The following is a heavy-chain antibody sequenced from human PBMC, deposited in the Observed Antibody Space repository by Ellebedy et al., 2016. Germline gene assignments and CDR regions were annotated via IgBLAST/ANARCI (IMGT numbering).Heavy chain of an antibody. Sequence: SETLSLXXTVSGGSISSGDYYWSWIRQPPGKGLEWIGYIYYSGSTYYNPSLKSRVTISVDTSKNQFSLKLSSVTAADTAVYYCARGEVGWFDPWGQGTLVTVSS. CDR3: ARGEVGWFDP. CDR2: IYYSGST. D-gene: IGHD3-10*01. J-gene: IGHJ5*02. CDR1: GGSISSGDYY. V-gene: IGHV4-30-4*01.